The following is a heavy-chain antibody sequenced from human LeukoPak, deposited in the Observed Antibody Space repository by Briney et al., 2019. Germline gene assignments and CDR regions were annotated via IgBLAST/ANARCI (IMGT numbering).Heavy chain of an antibody. CDR3: ASPTQYYYGSGSYFRMAGYYGVDV. Sequence: SVKVSCKASGGTFSSYAISWVRQAPGQGLEWMGGIIPIFGTANYAQKFQGRVTITADESTSTAYMELSSLRSEDTAVYYCASPTQYYYGSGSYFRMAGYYGVDVWGQGTTVTVSS. CDR1: GGTFSSYA. D-gene: IGHD3-10*01. V-gene: IGHV1-69*13. J-gene: IGHJ6*02. CDR2: IIPIFGTA.